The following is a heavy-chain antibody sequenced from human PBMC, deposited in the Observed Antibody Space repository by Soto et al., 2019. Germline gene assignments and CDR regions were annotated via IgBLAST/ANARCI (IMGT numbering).Heavy chain of an antibody. CDR3: ASSTVLTDYYYGMDV. CDR1: GYIFTSYW. J-gene: IGHJ6*02. D-gene: IGHD4-17*01. CDR2: IDPSDSYT. V-gene: IGHV5-10-1*01. Sequence: GESLKISCNGSGYIFTSYWISWVRQMPGKGLEWMGRIDPSDSYTNYSPSFQGHVTISADKSISTAYLQWSSLKASDTAMYYCASSTVLTDYYYGMDVWGQGTTVTVSS.